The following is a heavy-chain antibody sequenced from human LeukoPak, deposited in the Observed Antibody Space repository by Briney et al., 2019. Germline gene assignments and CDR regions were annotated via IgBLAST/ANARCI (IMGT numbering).Heavy chain of an antibody. CDR2: IKQDGSEK. V-gene: IGHV3-7*01. CDR3: ARDRRVGEGLFDY. D-gene: IGHD3-10*01. Sequence: GGSLRPSCAASGFTFSSYWMSWVRQAPGKGLEWVANIKQDGSEKYYVDSVKGRFTISRDNAKNSLYLQMNSLRAEDTAVYYCARDRRVGEGLFDYWGQGTLVTVSS. J-gene: IGHJ4*02. CDR1: GFTFSSYW.